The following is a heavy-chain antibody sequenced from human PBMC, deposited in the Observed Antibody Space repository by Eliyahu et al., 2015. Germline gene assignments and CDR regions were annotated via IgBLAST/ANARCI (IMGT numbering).Heavy chain of an antibody. CDR3: ARHPADIAARPFHFDF. D-gene: IGHD6-6*01. V-gene: IGHV5-51*01. CDR1: GYRFSTYW. J-gene: IGHJ4*02. Sequence: EVQLVQSATVVKKPGESLKISCEGSGYRFSTYWIGWVRQMPGKGLEWLGIIYPRDSETRVSPSFVGQLYFSADTSINTAYLHWNSLQASDTALYFCARHPADIAARPFHFDFWGPGTLVTVSS. CDR2: IYPRDSET.